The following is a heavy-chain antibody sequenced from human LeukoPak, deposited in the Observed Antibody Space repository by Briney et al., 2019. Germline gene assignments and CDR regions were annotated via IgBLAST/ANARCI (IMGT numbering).Heavy chain of an antibody. CDR2: ISWNSGSI. CDR3: AKGGSSWPFDY. J-gene: IGHJ4*02. V-gene: IGHV3-9*01. Sequence: PGRSLRLSCAASGFTFDDYAMHWVRQAPGKGLEWVSGISWNSGSIGYADSVKGRFTISRDNSKNTLYLQMNSLRAEDTAVYYCAKGGSSWPFDYWGQGTLVFVSS. CDR1: GFTFDDYA. D-gene: IGHD6-13*01.